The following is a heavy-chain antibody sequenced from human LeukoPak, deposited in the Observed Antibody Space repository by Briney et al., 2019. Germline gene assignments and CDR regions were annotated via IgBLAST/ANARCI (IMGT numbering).Heavy chain of an antibody. Sequence: SVKVSCKASGVTFSSHSISWVRQAPGQGLQWMGRIIPIVDITNYAQNFQGRVTITADESTNTAYLELSSLRSEDTAVYYCARARILTGYKDAFDIWGQGTMVTVSS. CDR3: ARARILTGYKDAFDI. V-gene: IGHV1-69*04. CDR1: GVTFSSHS. D-gene: IGHD3-9*01. CDR2: IIPIVDIT. J-gene: IGHJ3*02.